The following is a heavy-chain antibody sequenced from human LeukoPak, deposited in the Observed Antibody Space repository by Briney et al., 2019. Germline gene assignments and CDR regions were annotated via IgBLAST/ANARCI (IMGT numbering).Heavy chain of an antibody. CDR1: GFTFNTYS. CDR2: ISSSSSFI. CDR3: ARDPGYTSSWHY. V-gene: IGHV3-21*01. J-gene: IGHJ4*02. D-gene: IGHD6-13*01. Sequence: GGSLRLSCAASGFTFNTYSMIWVRQAPGKGLEWVSFISSSSSFIYYADSVKGRFTISRDNAKNSLYLQMNSLRAEDTAVYYCARDPGYTSSWHYWGQGTLVIVSS.